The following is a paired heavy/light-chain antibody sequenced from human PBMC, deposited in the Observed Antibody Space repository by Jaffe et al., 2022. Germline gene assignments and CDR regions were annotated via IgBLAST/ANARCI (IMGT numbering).Light chain of an antibody. CDR1: QGISSW. CDR3: QQANSFPLFT. Sequence: DIQMTQSPSSVSASVGDRVTITCRASQGISSWLAWYQQKPGKAPKLLIYAASSLQSGVPSRFSGSGSGTDFTLTISSLQPEDFATYYCQQANSFPLFTFGPGTKVDIK. V-gene: IGKV1-12*01. J-gene: IGKJ3*01. CDR2: AAS.
Heavy chain of an antibody. CDR3: ARFWRPQGYDFWSGYYSGRWGKADYYMDV. CDR1: GGSISSYY. J-gene: IGHJ6*03. D-gene: IGHD3-3*01. CDR2: IYYSGST. V-gene: IGHV4-59*01. Sequence: QVQLQESGPGLVKPSETLSLTCTVSGGSISSYYWSWIRQPPGKGLEWIGYIYYSGSTNYNPSLKSRVTISVDTSKNQFSLKLSSVTAADTAVYYCARFWRPQGYDFWSGYYSGRWGKADYYMDVWGKGTTVTVSS.